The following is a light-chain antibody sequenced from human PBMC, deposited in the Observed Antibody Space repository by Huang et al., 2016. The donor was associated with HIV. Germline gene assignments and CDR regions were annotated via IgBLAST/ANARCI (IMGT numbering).Light chain of an antibody. CDR2: GAS. CDR3: QQYNDWPPWYT. J-gene: IGKJ2*01. V-gene: IGKV3-15*01. CDR1: RSVGNN. Sequence: IVMTQSPATLSVSPGARVTLSCRASRSVGNNLAWYQQKVGQPPRLLIYGASTRATGIAARFSCSGSGTDFTRTISSLQSEDVAVYYCQQYNDWPPWYTFGQGTKLEIK.